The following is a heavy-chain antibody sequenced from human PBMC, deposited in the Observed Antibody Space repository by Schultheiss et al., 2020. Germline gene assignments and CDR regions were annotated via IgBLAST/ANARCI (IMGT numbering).Heavy chain of an antibody. Sequence: GGSLRLSCAASGFTFSSYAMSWVRQAPGKGLEWVAFIRYDGSNKYYVDSVKGRFTISRDNAKNSLYLQMNSLRAEDTAVYYCARARGAYDAFDIWGQGTMVTVSS. CDR1: GFTFSSYA. CDR3: ARARGAYDAFDI. D-gene: IGHD2-21*01. V-gene: IGHV3-7*01. J-gene: IGHJ3*02. CDR2: IRYDGSNK.